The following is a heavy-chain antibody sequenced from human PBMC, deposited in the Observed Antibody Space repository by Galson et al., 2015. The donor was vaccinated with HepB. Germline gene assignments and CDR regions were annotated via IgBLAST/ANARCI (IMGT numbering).Heavy chain of an antibody. D-gene: IGHD3-22*01. CDR3: ARPPGDYYDSSGHFDY. J-gene: IGHJ4*02. V-gene: IGHV3-30*04. CDR2: ISYDGSNK. CDR1: GFTFSSYA. Sequence: SLRLSCAASGFTFSSYAMHWVRQAPGKGLEWVAVISYDGSNKYYADSVKGRFTISRDNSKNTLYLQMNSLRAEDTAVYYCARPPGDYYDSSGHFDYWGQGTLVTVSS.